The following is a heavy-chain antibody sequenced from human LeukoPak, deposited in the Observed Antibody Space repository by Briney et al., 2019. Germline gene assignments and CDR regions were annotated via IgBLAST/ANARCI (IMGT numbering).Heavy chain of an antibody. V-gene: IGHV1-18*01. CDR2: ISAYNGNT. D-gene: IGHD2-21*01. Sequence: ASVKVSCKASGYTFTSYGISWVRQAPGQGLEWMGWISAYNGNTNYAQKLQGRVTMTTDTSTSTAYMELRSLRSEDTAVYYCAREGYCGGDCYSNKDYYYYYMDVWGKGTTVTVSS. CDR1: GYTFTSYG. CDR3: AREGYCGGDCYSNKDYYYYYMDV. J-gene: IGHJ6*03.